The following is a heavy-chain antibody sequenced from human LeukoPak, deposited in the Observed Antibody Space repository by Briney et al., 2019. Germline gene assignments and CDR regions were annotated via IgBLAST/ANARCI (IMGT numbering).Heavy chain of an antibody. CDR3: ARLARYHMLEASDT. V-gene: IGHV1-18*04. CDR2: ISAYDGGT. J-gene: IGHJ3*02. Sequence: ASVKVSCKASGYTFTSYYMHWVRQAPGQGLEWMGWISAYDGGTKYAPSLQDRLTMTIETSTTTAYMELRSLRSDDTAVYYCARLARYHMLEASDTWGQGTMVIVSS. D-gene: IGHD2-2*01. CDR1: GYTFTSYY.